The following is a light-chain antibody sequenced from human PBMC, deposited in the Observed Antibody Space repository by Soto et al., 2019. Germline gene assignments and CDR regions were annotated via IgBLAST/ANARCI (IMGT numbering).Light chain of an antibody. CDR1: QSVSSSY. CDR3: QQYGSSLTWT. J-gene: IGKJ1*01. CDR2: DAS. V-gene: IGKV3-20*01. Sequence: EVGVTQSAGTLSLSTGERATLSCRASQSVSSSYLAWYQQKPGQAPRLLIYDASNRATGIPARFSGSGSGTDFTLTISGLEPEDFAVYYCQQYGSSLTWTFGQGTKVDIK.